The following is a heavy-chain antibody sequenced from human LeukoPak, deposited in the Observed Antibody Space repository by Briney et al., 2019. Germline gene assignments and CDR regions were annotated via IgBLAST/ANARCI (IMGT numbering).Heavy chain of an antibody. V-gene: IGHV4-34*01. CDR1: GGSFSGYY. CDR2: INHSGST. D-gene: IGHD5-12*01. J-gene: IGHJ4*02. Sequence: SETLSLTCALYGGSFSGYYWSWIRQPPGKGREWIGEINHSGSTNYNTSLKSRVTISVDTSKNQFSLKLSSVTAADTAVYYCARVGMVANLSTFDYWGQGTLVTVSS. CDR3: ARVGMVANLSTFDY.